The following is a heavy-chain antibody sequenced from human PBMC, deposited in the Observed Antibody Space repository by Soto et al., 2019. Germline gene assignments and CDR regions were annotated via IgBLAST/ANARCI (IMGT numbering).Heavy chain of an antibody. CDR3: ARPDEGGYSSNHHYYYALDV. Sequence: QVQLVQSGAEVKKPGSSVKVSCKASGGTFRSYSISWVRQAPGQGLEWMGGIIPIFDITNYAQKFQGRVTITADESTSTAYMELSILGSDDTAVYSCARPDEGGYSSNHHYYYALDVWGQGTTVTV. D-gene: IGHD3-22*01. CDR2: IIPIFDIT. V-gene: IGHV1-69*01. J-gene: IGHJ6*02. CDR1: GGTFRSYS.